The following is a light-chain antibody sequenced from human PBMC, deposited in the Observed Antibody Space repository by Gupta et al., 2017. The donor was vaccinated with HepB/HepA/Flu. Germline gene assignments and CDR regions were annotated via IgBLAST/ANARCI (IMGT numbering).Light chain of an antibody. CDR1: QDISNY. CDR3: QRDNSPGST. CDR2: AAS. Sequence: DIQMTQSPSSLSASVGDRVTITCRASQDISNYLAWYQQKPGKVPKLLIYAASTLQSGVPSPFRDSASGTDFTLTISSLQPEDVATYYCQRDNSPGSTFGQGTKLEIK. V-gene: IGKV1-27*01. J-gene: IGKJ2*02.